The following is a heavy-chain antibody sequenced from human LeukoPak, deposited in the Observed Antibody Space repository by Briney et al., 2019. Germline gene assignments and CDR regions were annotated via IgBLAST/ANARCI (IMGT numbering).Heavy chain of an antibody. CDR1: GGSISSGSYY. D-gene: IGHD6-13*01. V-gene: IGHV4-61*02. CDR3: ASGDGSSWDLFAFDI. J-gene: IGHJ3*02. Sequence: PSQTLSLTCTVSGGSISSGSYYWSWIRQPAGKGLEWIGRIYTSGSTNYNPSLKSRVTMSVDTSKNQFSLKLSSVTAADTAVYYCASGDGSSWDLFAFDIWGQGTMVTVSS. CDR2: IYTSGST.